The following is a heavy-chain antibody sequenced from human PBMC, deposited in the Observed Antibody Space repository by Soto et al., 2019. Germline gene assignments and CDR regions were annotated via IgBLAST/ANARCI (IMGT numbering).Heavy chain of an antibody. CDR1: GGAISSGCYY. Sequence: QVQLQESGPGLVKPSQTLSLTCTVSGGAISSGCYYWSWIRQHPGKGLEWIGYIYYSGSTYYNPSLKSRVTISVDTSKNQFSLKLSSVTAADTAVYYCARALLKTGTTLGWGQGTLVTVSS. CDR2: IYYSGST. J-gene: IGHJ4*02. D-gene: IGHD1-7*01. CDR3: ARALLKTGTTLG. V-gene: IGHV4-31*03.